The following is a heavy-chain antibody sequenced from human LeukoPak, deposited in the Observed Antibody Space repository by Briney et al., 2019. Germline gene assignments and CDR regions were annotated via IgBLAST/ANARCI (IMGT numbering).Heavy chain of an antibody. V-gene: IGHV1-46*01. Sequence: ASVKVSCKASGYTFTSYYMHWVRQAPGQGLEWMGIINPSGGSTSYAQKFQGRVTMTRDTSTSTVYMELSSLRSEDTAVYYCARDKPLGPTYYYDSSGPNWFDPWGQGTLVAVSS. J-gene: IGHJ5*02. CDR2: INPSGGST. CDR3: ARDKPLGPTYYYDSSGPNWFDP. D-gene: IGHD3-22*01. CDR1: GYTFTSYY.